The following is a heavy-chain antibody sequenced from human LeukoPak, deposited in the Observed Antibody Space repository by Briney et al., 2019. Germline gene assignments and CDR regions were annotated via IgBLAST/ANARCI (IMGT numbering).Heavy chain of an antibody. CDR2: INPNSGGT. J-gene: IGHJ4*02. D-gene: IGHD6-13*01. V-gene: IGHV1-2*02. CDR3: AKGDDSSSWYVDY. Sequence: ASVKVSCKASGYTFTGYYMHWGRQAPGQGLEWMGWINPNSGGTNYAQKFQGRVTMTRDTYISTAYMELSRLRSDDTAVYYCAKGDDSSSWYVDYWGQGTLVTVSS. CDR1: GYTFTGYY.